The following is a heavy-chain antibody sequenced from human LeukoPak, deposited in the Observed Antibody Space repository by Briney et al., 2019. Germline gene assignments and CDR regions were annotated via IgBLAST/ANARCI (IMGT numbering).Heavy chain of an antibody. Sequence: SQTLSLTCAISGDSVSSNSAAWNWISQSPAKGLEWLGRTYYRSKWYNDYAVSVKSRITISPDTSKNQFSLQLNSVTPEDTAVYSCARDIAVAADYWGQGTLVTVSS. J-gene: IGHJ4*02. D-gene: IGHD6-19*01. CDR2: TYYRSKWYN. CDR3: ARDIAVAADY. CDR1: GDSVSSNSAA. V-gene: IGHV6-1*01.